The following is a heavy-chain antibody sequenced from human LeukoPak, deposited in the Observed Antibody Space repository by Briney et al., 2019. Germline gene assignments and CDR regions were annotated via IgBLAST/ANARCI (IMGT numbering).Heavy chain of an antibody. Sequence: PGGSLRLSCAASGFSFSDSVFHWVRQASGKGLEWVGHIRSKANSQATAYAASVTGRFTISRDDSKNTAYLQMSGLKTEDTAVYFCARDFDSGGDPLDYWGQGTLVTVSS. CDR1: GFSFSDSV. D-gene: IGHD4-23*01. CDR3: ARDFDSGGDPLDY. CDR2: IRSKANSQAT. J-gene: IGHJ4*02. V-gene: IGHV3-73*01.